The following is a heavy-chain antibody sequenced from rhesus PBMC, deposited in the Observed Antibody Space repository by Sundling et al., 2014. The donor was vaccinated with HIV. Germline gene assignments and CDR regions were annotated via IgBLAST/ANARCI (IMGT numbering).Heavy chain of an antibody. V-gene: IGHV4S2*01. D-gene: IGHD1-44*02. CDR1: GASISSHY. Sequence: QVQVQESGPGLVKPSETLPLTCAVSGASISSHYWSWIRQAPGKGLEWIGRIYGGGGSTDYNPSLKSRVTISIDTSKNQFSLKLTSVTAADTAVYYCAREEWQLYVDYWGQGVLVTVSS. CDR2: IYGGGGST. J-gene: IGHJ4*01. CDR3: AREEWQLYVDY.